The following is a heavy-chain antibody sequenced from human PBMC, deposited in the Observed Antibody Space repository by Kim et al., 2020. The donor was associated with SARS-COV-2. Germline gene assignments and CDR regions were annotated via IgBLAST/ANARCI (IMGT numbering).Heavy chain of an antibody. V-gene: IGHV3-53*04. CDR1: GFTVSSNY. CDR3: ARGGYGADYYYYYMDV. Sequence: GGSLRLSCAASGFTVSSNYMSWVRQAPGKGLEWVSVIYSGGSTYYADSVKGRFTISRHNSKNTLYLQMNSLRAEDTAVYYCARGGYGADYYYYYMDVWGKVTTVTVSS. CDR2: IYSGGST. D-gene: IGHD3-10*01. J-gene: IGHJ6*03.